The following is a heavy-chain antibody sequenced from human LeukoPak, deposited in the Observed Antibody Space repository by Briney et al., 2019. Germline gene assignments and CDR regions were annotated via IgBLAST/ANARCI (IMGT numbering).Heavy chain of an antibody. CDR3: ARASMAVVVAATFDY. Sequence: GGSLRLSCAACGFTFSSYSMNWVRQAPGKGLEWVSSISSSSSYIYYADSVKGRFTISRDNAKNSLYLQMNSLRAEDTAVYYCARASMAVVVAATFDYWGQGTLVTVSS. J-gene: IGHJ4*02. CDR1: GFTFSSYS. D-gene: IGHD2-15*01. V-gene: IGHV3-21*01. CDR2: ISSSSSYI.